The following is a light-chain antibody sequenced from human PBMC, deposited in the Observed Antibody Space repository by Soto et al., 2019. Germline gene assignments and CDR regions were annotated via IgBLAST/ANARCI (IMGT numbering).Light chain of an antibody. V-gene: IGKV1-27*01. Sequence: DIPMTQSRSSLSASVGDRVTITCRASQGITDYLAWYQQKPGQVPNLLIYAASTLQSGVPSRFSGSGSGTDFTLTITGLQPEDVATYYCQNYNSAPWTFGQGAKVDI. J-gene: IGKJ1*01. CDR2: AAS. CDR3: QNYNSAPWT. CDR1: QGITDY.